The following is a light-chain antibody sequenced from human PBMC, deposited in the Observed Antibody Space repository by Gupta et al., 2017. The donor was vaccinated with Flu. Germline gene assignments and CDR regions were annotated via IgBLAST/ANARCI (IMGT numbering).Light chain of an antibody. Sequence: DIQMTQTPSSLSASVGDRVTITCRAGQSIRSYLNWYQQKPGEAPKLLIYAASTLQSGVPSRFSGSGSETEFTLTIINLQPEDFATYSCQQNYSTPLTFGGGTKVEIK. CDR1: QSIRSY. CDR3: QQNYSTPLT. CDR2: AAS. V-gene: IGKV1-39*01. J-gene: IGKJ4*01.